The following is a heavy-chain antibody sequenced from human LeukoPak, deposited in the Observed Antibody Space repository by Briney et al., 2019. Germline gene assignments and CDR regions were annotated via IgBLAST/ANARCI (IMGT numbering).Heavy chain of an antibody. CDR3: AKFLSETTVVYSRFDY. V-gene: IGHV3-30*02. J-gene: IGHJ4*02. CDR2: IRYDGSNK. CDR1: GFTFSSYG. Sequence: PGGSLRLSCAASGFTFSSYGMHWVRQAPGKGLEWLAFIRYDGSNKYYGDSVKGRFTISRDNSKNTLYLQMNSLRAEDTAVYYCAKFLSETTVVYSRFDYWGQGTLVTVSS. D-gene: IGHD4-23*01.